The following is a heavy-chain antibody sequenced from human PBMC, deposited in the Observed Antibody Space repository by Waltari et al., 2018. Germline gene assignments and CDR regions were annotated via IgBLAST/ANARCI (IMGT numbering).Heavy chain of an antibody. D-gene: IGHD4-17*01. CDR1: GFTFSSYS. CDR2: ISSSSSTI. CDR3: AREDDYGDYNWFDP. J-gene: IGHJ5*02. V-gene: IGHV3-48*01. Sequence: EVQLVESGGGLVQPGGSLRLSCAASGFTFSSYSMNWVRQAPGKGLEWVSYISSSSSTIYYADSVKGRFTISRDNAKNSLYLQMNSLRAEDTAVYYCAREDDYGDYNWFDPWGQGTLVTVSS.